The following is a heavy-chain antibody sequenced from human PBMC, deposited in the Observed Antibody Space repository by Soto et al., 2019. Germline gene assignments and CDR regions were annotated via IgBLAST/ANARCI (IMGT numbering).Heavy chain of an antibody. J-gene: IGHJ6*02. CDR1: GFTFSSYD. D-gene: IGHD2-15*01. Sequence: GGSLRLYCAASGFTFSSYDMHWVRQATGKGLEWVSAIGTAGDTYYPGSVKGRFTISRENAKNSLYLQMNSLRAEDTAVYYCAREGIGCSGGSCYASGMDVWGQGTTVTVSS. CDR3: AREGIGCSGGSCYASGMDV. V-gene: IGHV3-13*01. CDR2: IGTAGDT.